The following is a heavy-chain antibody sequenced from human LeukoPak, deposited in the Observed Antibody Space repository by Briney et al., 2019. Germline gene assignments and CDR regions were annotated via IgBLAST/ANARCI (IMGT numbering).Heavy chain of an antibody. D-gene: IGHD3-22*01. Sequence: GASVKVSCKASGYTFTSYDINWVRQATGQGLEWMGWMNPNSGNTGYAQKFQGRVTMTRNTSISTAYMELSSLRAEDTALYYCARSPEYYYDSSDHYYVRTFDYWGQGTLVTVSS. V-gene: IGHV1-8*01. CDR1: GYTFTSYD. CDR2: MNPNSGNT. J-gene: IGHJ4*02. CDR3: ARSPEYYYDSSDHYYVRTFDY.